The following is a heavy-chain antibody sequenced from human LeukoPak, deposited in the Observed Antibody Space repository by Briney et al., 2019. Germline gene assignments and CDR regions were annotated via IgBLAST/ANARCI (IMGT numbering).Heavy chain of an antibody. D-gene: IGHD3-9*01. CDR1: GYTFTGYY. CDR2: INPNSGGT. J-gene: IGHJ4*02. V-gene: IGHV1-2*02. CDR3: ARVRLIEGCFDWFYPDY. Sequence: ASVKVSCKASGYTFTGYYMHWVRQAPGQGLEWMGWINPNSGGTNYAQKFQGRVTMTRDTSISTAYMELSRLRSDDTAVYYCARVRLIEGCFDWFYPDYWGQGTLVTVSS.